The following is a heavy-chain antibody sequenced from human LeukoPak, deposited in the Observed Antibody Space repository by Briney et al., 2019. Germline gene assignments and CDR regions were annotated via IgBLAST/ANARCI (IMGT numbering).Heavy chain of an antibody. CDR1: GFTFSSYG. V-gene: IGHV3-33*01. J-gene: IGHJ4*02. CDR3: AREGTV. Sequence: PGGSLRLSCAASGFTFSSYGMHWVRQAPGKGLEWVAVIWYDGSNEYYTDAVKGRFTISRGNSKNTLSLQMNSLRAEDTAVYYCAREGTVRGQGTLVTVSS. CDR2: IWYDGSNE. D-gene: IGHD4-11*01.